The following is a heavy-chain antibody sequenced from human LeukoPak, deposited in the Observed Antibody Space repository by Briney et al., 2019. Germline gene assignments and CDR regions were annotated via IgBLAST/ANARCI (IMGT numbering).Heavy chain of an antibody. D-gene: IGHD3-22*01. V-gene: IGHV3-23*01. CDR2: ISGSGGST. Sequence: GGSLRLSCAASGFTFSSYAMSWVRRAPGKGLEWVSAISGSGGSTYYADSVKGRFTISRDNSKNTLYLQMNSLRAEDTAVYYCAKGETMMDGGFDYWGQGTLVTVSS. J-gene: IGHJ4*02. CDR1: GFTFSSYA. CDR3: AKGETMMDGGFDY.